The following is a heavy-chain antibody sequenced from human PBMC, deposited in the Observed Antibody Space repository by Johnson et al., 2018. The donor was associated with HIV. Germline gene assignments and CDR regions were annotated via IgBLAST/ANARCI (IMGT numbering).Heavy chain of an antibody. CDR3: AREVRRWLQFDAFDI. CDR1: GFTVSSNY. J-gene: IGHJ3*02. CDR2: IYSGGST. V-gene: IGHV3-66*01. Sequence: VQLVESGGGVVQPGGSLRLSCAASGFTVSSNYMSWVRQAPGKGLEWVSVIYSGGSTYYADSVKGRFTISRDNSKNTLYLQMNSLRAEDTAVYYCAREVRRWLQFDAFDIWGQGTMVTVSS. D-gene: IGHD5-24*01.